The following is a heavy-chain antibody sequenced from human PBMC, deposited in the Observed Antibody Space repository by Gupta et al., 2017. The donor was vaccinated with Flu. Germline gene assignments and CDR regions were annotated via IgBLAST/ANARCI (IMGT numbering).Heavy chain of an antibody. D-gene: IGHD3-22*01. V-gene: IGHV3-23*01. CDR1: GFTFRSYG. CDR2: MSGSGGIT. J-gene: IGHJ4*02. Sequence: EMQLLESGGGLVQPGGSLRLSCSASGFTFRSYGRSWVGRAAGGGVEWVSAMSGSGGITHYAGSVKGRVTIARDNSKNMLDLQMNSLRAEDTAVYDCEKVYCNDGEGGQYVDGGGKGTMVTGSS. CDR3: EKVYCNDGEGGQYVDG.